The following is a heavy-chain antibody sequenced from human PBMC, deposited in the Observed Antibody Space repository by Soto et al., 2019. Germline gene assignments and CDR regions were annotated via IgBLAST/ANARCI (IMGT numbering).Heavy chain of an antibody. J-gene: IGHJ4*02. CDR2: IYYSGST. D-gene: IGHD3-10*01. V-gene: IGHV4-31*03. CDR1: GCSISSGGHY. CDR3: ARAGSYYVVDY. Sequence: QVQLQESGPGLVKPSQTLSLTCTVSGCSISSGGHYWSGIRQHPGKGLEWIGYIYYSGSTYYNPSLKSRVTISVDTSKNQFSLKLSSVTAADTAVYYCARAGSYYVVDYWGQGTLVTVSS.